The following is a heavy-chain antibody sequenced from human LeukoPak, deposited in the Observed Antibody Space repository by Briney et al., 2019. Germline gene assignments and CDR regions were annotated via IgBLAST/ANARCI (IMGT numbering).Heavy chain of an antibody. V-gene: IGHV3-30-3*01. CDR2: ISYDGSNK. D-gene: IGHD3-10*01. J-gene: IGHJ4*02. CDR3: ARDTLYGNYFDY. CDR1: GFTFRSYA. Sequence: GRSLRHSCAASGFTFRSYAMHWVRQAPGKGLEWVAVISYDGSNKYYADSVKGRFTISRDNSKNTLYLQMNSLRAEDTAVYYCARDTLYGNYFDYWGQGTLVTVSS.